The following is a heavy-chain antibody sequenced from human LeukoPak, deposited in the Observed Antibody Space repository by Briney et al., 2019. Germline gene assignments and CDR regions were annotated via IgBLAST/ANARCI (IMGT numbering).Heavy chain of an antibody. D-gene: IGHD2-2*01. Sequence: SVKVSCKASGGTFSSYAISWVRQAPGQGLEWMGGIIPIFGTANYAQKLQGRVTMTTDTSTSTAYMELRSLRSDDTAVYYCARYCSSTSCYVAPDAFDIWGQGTMVTVSS. V-gene: IGHV1-69*05. CDR3: ARYCSSTSCYVAPDAFDI. J-gene: IGHJ3*02. CDR1: GGTFSSYA. CDR2: IIPIFGTA.